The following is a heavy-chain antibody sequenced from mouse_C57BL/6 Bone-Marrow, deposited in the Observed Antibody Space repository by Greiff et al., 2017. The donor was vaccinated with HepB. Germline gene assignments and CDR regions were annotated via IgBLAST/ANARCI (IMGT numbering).Heavy chain of an antibody. CDR1: GYTFTSYW. Sequence: VQLQQSGAELVRPGTSVKLSCKASGYTFTSYWMHWVKQRPGQGLEWIGVIDPSDSYTNYNQKFKGKATLTVDTSSSTAYMQLSSLTSEDSAVYYCASWDYYGSSAAWFAYWGQGTLVTVSA. D-gene: IGHD1-1*01. V-gene: IGHV1-59*01. J-gene: IGHJ3*01. CDR3: ASWDYYGSSAAWFAY. CDR2: IDPSDSYT.